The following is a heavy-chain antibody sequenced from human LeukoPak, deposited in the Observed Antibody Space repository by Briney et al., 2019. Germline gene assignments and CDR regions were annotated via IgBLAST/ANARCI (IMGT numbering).Heavy chain of an antibody. J-gene: IGHJ4*02. Sequence: SETLSLTCAVYGGSFSGYYWSWIRQPPGKGLEWIGEINHSGSTNYNPSLKSRVTISVDTSKNQFSLKLSSVTAADTAVYYCAXXXXXXXXKGGSRPLNFDYWGQGTLVTVSS. CDR1: GGSFSGYY. V-gene: IGHV4-34*01. D-gene: IGHD3-16*01. CDR2: INHSGST. CDR3: AXXXXXXXXKGGSRPLNFDY.